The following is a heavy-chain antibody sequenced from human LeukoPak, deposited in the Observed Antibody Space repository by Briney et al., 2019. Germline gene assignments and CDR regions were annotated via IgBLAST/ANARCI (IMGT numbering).Heavy chain of an antibody. J-gene: IGHJ3*02. CDR2: ISSSSSTI. Sequence: GGSLRLSCAASGFTFSSYSMNWVRQAPGKGLEWVSYISSSSSTIYYADSVKGRFTISRDNAKNSLYLQMNSLRAEDTAVYYCASGGSPLPGDAFDIWGQGTMVTVSS. D-gene: IGHD2-2*01. CDR3: ASGGSPLPGDAFDI. V-gene: IGHV3-48*01. CDR1: GFTFSSYS.